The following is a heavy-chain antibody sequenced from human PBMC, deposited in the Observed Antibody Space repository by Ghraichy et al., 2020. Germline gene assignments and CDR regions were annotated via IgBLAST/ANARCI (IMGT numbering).Heavy chain of an antibody. D-gene: IGHD4-11*01. CDR1: GGTFSSYA. CDR2: IIPILGIA. CDR3: ARVTRRLQGPIYYYYGMDV. Sequence: SVKVSCKASGGTFSSYAISWVRQAPGQGLEWMGRIIPILGIANYAQKFQGRVTITADKSTSTAYMELSSLRSEDTAVYYCARVTRRLQGPIYYYYGMDVWGQGTTVTVSS. V-gene: IGHV1-69*04. J-gene: IGHJ6*02.